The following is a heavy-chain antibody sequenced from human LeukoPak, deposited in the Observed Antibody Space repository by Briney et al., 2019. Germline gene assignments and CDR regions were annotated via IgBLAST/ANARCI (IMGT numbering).Heavy chain of an antibody. CDR3: ARVTGSILLVPAAPLAYYFDY. D-gene: IGHD2-2*01. V-gene: IGHV1-2*02. CDR2: INPNSGGT. Sequence: ASVKVSCKASGYTFTGYYMHWVRQAPGQGLEWMGWINPNSGGTNYAQKFQGRVTMTRDTSISTAYMELSRLRSDDTAVYYCARVTGSILLVPAAPLAYYFDYGGQETLFTASP. CDR1: GYTFTGYY. J-gene: IGHJ4*02.